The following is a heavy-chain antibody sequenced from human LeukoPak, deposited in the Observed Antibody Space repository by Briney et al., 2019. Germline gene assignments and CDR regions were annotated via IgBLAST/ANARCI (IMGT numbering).Heavy chain of an antibody. Sequence: ASVKVSCKASGYTFTGHYMHWVRQAPGQGLEWMGWINTNTGNPTYAQGFTGRFVFSLDTSVSTAYLQISSLKAEDTAVYYCAREGIAAAGTRIDYWGQGTLVTVSS. V-gene: IGHV7-4-1*02. CDR3: AREGIAAAGTRIDY. J-gene: IGHJ4*02. D-gene: IGHD6-13*01. CDR1: GYTFTGHY. CDR2: INTNTGNP.